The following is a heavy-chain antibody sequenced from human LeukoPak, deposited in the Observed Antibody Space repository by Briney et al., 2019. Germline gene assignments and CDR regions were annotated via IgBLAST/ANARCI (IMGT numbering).Heavy chain of an antibody. Sequence: PGGSLRLSCAASGFTFSSHNMNWVRQAPGKGLEWVSYISSGSTTIYQADSVKGRFTISRDNAKNSLYLQMNSLRAEDTAVYYCARAKAAERFWSGYYPPHYNWFDPWGQGTLVTVSS. J-gene: IGHJ5*02. D-gene: IGHD3-3*01. CDR3: ARAKAAERFWSGYYPPHYNWFDP. CDR1: GFTFSSHN. V-gene: IGHV3-48*01. CDR2: ISSGSTTI.